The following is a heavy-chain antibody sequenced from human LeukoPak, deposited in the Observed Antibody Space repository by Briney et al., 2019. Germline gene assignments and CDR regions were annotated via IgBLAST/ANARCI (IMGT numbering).Heavy chain of an antibody. CDR3: ARGGGSCRYCQFIDY. J-gene: IGHJ4*02. CDR1: GFTFSSYA. Sequence: GGSLRLSCAASGFTFSSYAMHWVRQAPGKGLEWVAVISYGGSNKYYADSVKGRFTISRDNSKNTLYLQMNSLRAEDTAVYYCARGGGSCRYCQFIDYWGQGTLVTVSS. CDR2: ISYGGSNK. D-gene: IGHD2-15*01. V-gene: IGHV3-30-3*01.